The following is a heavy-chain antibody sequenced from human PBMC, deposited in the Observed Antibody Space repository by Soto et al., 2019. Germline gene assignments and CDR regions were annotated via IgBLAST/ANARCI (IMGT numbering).Heavy chain of an antibody. CDR2: IIPIFGTA. D-gene: IGHD2-2*01. Sequence: GPSVKVSCKAPGGTFSSYAISWVRQAPGQGLEWMGGIIPIFGTANYAQKFQGRVTITADESTSTAYMELSSLRSEDTAVYYCARAVGYCSSTSCPRGYYYYGMDVWGQGTTVTVSS. J-gene: IGHJ6*02. CDR3: ARAVGYCSSTSCPRGYYYYGMDV. V-gene: IGHV1-69*13. CDR1: GGTFSSYA.